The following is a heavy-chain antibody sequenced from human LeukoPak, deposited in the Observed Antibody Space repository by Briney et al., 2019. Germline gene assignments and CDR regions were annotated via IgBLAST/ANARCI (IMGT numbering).Heavy chain of an antibody. V-gene: IGHV3-7*03. D-gene: IGHD3-10*01. CDR3: ASGWASSRRKAFDI. CDR1: GFIFNSYW. CDR2: VDQDGSEK. Sequence: GGSLRLSCAASGFIFNSYWMNWLRQAPGKGLEWVANVDQDGSEKYYVGSVKGRFTISRDNGKNSLYLQMNSLRVEDTAVYYCASGWASSRRKAFDIWGQGTMVTVSS. J-gene: IGHJ3*02.